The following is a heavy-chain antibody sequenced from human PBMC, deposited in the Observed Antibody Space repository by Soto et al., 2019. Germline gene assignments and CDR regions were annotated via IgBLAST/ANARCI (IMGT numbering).Heavy chain of an antibody. CDR3: ARTHYYGSGTHYYFDY. V-gene: IGHV1-2*04. CDR1: GYTFTGYY. Sequence: ASVKVSCKASGYTFTGYYMHWVRQAPGQGLEWMGWINPNSGGTNYAQKFQGWVTMTRDTSISTAYMELSRLRSDDTAVYYCARTHYYGSGTHYYFDYWGQGTLVTVAS. D-gene: IGHD3-10*01. CDR2: INPNSGGT. J-gene: IGHJ4*02.